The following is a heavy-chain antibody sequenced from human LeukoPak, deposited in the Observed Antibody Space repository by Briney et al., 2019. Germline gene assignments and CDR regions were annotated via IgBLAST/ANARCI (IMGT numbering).Heavy chain of an antibody. CDR2: ISGSGGST. CDR1: GFTFSNAW. J-gene: IGHJ4*02. CDR3: AKCIRLGYFDY. V-gene: IGHV3-23*01. Sequence: PGGSLRLSCAASGFTFSNAWMSWVRQAPGKGLEWVSAISGSGGSTYYADSVKGRFTISRDNSRNTLYLQMNSLRAEDTAVYYCAKCIRLGYFDYWGQGTLVTVSS. D-gene: IGHD2-8*01.